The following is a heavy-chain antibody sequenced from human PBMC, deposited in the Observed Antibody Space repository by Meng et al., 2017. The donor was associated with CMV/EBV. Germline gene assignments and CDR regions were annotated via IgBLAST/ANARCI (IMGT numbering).Heavy chain of an antibody. Sequence: SETLSLTCTVSGGSVSSGSYYWSWIRQTPGKGLEWIGYIYYSGSTNYNPSLKSRVTISVDTSKNQFSLKLSSVTAADTAVYYCARDATIIGYCSSTSCRYFDYWGQGTLVTVSS. J-gene: IGHJ4*02. CDR3: ARDATIIGYCSSTSCRYFDY. CDR1: GGSVSSGSYY. CDR2: IYYSGST. V-gene: IGHV4-61*01. D-gene: IGHD2-2*01.